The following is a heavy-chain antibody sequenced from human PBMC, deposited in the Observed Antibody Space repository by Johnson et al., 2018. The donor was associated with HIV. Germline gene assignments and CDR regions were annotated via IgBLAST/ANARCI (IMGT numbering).Heavy chain of an antibody. J-gene: IGHJ3*02. CDR3: AKPKNPLIVDLDAFDI. V-gene: IGHV3-9*01. CDR2: ISWNSGSI. CDR1: GFTFDDYA. D-gene: IGHD1-26*01. Sequence: VQLVESGGGLVQPGRSLRLSCAASGFTFDDYAMHWFRQAPGKGLEWVSGISWNSGSIGQADSVKGRFTISRDNAKNSLYLQMNSLRAEDTALYYCAKPKNPLIVDLDAFDIWCQGTMVTVSP.